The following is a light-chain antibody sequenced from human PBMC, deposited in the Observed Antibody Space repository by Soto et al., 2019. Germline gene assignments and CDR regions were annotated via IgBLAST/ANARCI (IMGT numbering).Light chain of an antibody. CDR3: AAWDDSLDAAV. CDR1: SSNLGTNT. Sequence: QSVLTQPPSASGTPGQRVTISCSGSSSNLGTNTVNWYQHLPGTAPKLLIYSDNQRPSGVPARFSASKSDTSASLAISGLQSEDEADYYCAAWDDSLDAAVFGGGTQLTVL. J-gene: IGLJ7*01. V-gene: IGLV1-44*01. CDR2: SDN.